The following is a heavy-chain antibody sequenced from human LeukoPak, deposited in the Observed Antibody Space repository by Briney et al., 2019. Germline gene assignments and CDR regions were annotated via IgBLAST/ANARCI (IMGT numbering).Heavy chain of an antibody. D-gene: IGHD3-22*01. J-gene: IGHJ4*02. V-gene: IGHV4-31*03. CDR2: IYYSGST. CDR3: ARDNRGYYDSSGYSP. CDR1: GGSISSGGYY. Sequence: SETLSLTCTVSGGSISSGGYYWSWIRQHPGKGLEWIGYIYYSGSTYYNPSLKSRVTISVDTSKNQFSLKLSSVTAADTAVYYCARDNRGYYDSSGYSPWGQGTLVTVSS.